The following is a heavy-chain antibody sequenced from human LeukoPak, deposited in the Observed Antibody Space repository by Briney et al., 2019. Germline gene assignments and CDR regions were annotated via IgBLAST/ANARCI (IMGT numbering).Heavy chain of an antibody. CDR3: ARGPRYCSGGSCYSNFDY. CDR2: ISSNGSTI. CDR1: GFTFSSYE. V-gene: IGHV3-48*03. D-gene: IGHD2-15*01. Sequence: PGGSLRLSCAASGFTFSSYEMNWVRQAPGKGLEWVSYISSNGSTIYYADSVKGRFTISRDNAKNSLYLQMNSLRAEDTAVYYCARGPRYCSGGSCYSNFDYWGQGTLVTVSS. J-gene: IGHJ4*02.